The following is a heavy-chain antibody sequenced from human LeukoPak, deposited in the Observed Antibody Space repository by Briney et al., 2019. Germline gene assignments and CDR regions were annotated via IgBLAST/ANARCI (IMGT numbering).Heavy chain of an antibody. CDR1: GFTFSSYG. D-gene: IGHD6-13*01. CDR3: AKDSLGSSSKNWFDP. V-gene: IGHV3-23*01. J-gene: IGHJ5*02. Sequence: GGSLRLSCAASGFTFSSYGMSWVRQAPGKGLEWVSAIGGRDGSTYYADSVKGRFTISRDNSKNALYLQMNSLRAEDTAVYYCAKDSLGSSSKNWFDPWGQGTLVTVSS. CDR2: IGGRDGST.